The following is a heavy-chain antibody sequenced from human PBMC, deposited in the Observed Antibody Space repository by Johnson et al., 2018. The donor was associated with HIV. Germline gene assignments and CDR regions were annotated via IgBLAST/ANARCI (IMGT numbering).Heavy chain of an antibody. V-gene: IGHV3-74*01. Sequence: VQLVESGGGVVQPGRSLRLSCAASGFTFDDYGMSWVRQAPGKGLVWVSCINSDGSSTTYADSVKGRFSISRDNAKNTLYLQMNSLLAEDTAVYYCPRETNSAMAGDAFDIWGQGTMVTVSS. D-gene: IGHD5-18*01. CDR1: GFTFDDYG. J-gene: IGHJ3*02. CDR2: INSDGSST. CDR3: PRETNSAMAGDAFDI.